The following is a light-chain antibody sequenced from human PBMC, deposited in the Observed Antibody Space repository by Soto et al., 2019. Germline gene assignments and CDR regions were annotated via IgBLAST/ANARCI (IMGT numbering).Light chain of an antibody. CDR3: CSYAGDGIFV. CDR1: YNDVGIFNL. CDR2: EVN. Sequence: QSALTQPASVSGSPGQSITVSCTGTYNDVGIFNLVSWYQQHPGKSPKLMISEVNKRPSGVSDRVSGSKSGYTASLTISGLLPEDEADYYCCSYAGDGIFVFGSGTKVTVL. V-gene: IGLV2-23*02. J-gene: IGLJ1*01.